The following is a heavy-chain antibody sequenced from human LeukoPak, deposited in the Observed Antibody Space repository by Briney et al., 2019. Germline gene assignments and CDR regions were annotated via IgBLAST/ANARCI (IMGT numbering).Heavy chain of an antibody. J-gene: IGHJ6*02. CDR3: ARYCSSTSCYTESDYYYGMDV. V-gene: IGHV4-34*01. CDR1: GGSFSGYY. D-gene: IGHD2-2*02. Sequence: SETLSLTCAVYGGSFSGYYWSWIRQPPGKGLEWIGEINHSGSTNYNPSLKSRVTISVDTCKNQFSLKLSSVTAADTAVYYCARYCSSTSCYTESDYYYGMDVWGQGTTVTVSS. CDR2: INHSGST.